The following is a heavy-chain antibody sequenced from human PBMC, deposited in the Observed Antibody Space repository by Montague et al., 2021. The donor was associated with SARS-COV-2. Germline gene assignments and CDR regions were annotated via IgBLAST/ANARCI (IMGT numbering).Heavy chain of an antibody. V-gene: IGHV6-1*01. D-gene: IGHD6-19*01. Sequence: CAISGDSVSSNSGAWNWIRLSPSRGLEWLGRTYYRSKWYVDYAGSVGSRITINPDISKNQFSLQMSSVTPDDTAVYYCARSKLLRSGYSSGWYGPGWFDPWGQGTPATVSS. CDR1: GDSVSSNSGA. CDR3: ARSKLLRSGYSSGWYGPGWFDP. CDR2: TYYRSKWYV. J-gene: IGHJ5*02.